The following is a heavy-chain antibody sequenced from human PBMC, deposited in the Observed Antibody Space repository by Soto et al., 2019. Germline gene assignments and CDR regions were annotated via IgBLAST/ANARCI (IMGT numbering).Heavy chain of an antibody. D-gene: IGHD5-12*01. J-gene: IGHJ6*02. CDR3: ASASVLLSGSIYYYYDMDV. CDR2: TYYRSKWYN. V-gene: IGHV6-1*01. CDR1: GDSVSSNSAA. Sequence: PETLSLTCAISGDSVSSNSAAWNWIRQSPSRGLEWLGRTYYRSKWYNDYAVSVKSRITINPDTSKNQFSLQLNSVTPEDTAVYYCASASVLLSGSIYYYYDMDVWGQGSTDT.